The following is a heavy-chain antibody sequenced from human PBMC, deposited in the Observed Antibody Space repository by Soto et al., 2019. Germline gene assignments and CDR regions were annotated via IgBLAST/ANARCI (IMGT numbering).Heavy chain of an antibody. J-gene: IGHJ4*02. V-gene: IGHV3-74*01. CDR2: IDTDGSTT. D-gene: IGHD2-15*01. CDR3: ACSRRPARLGPKGAIDY. CDR1: GFTFSNYW. Sequence: PGGSLRLSCATSGFTFSNYWMHWVRQVPGRGLVWVSRIDTDGSTTSYADFAKGRFTISRDNAKSTLSLQMNSLRAEDTAIYYCACSRRPARLGPKGAIDYWRQGTLVTVSS.